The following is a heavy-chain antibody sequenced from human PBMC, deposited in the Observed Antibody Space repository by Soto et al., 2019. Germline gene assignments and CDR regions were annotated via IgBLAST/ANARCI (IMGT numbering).Heavy chain of an antibody. CDR2: LYTDGRT. CDR3: ARDLADYFDS. Sequence: DVQLVESGGALVRLGGSLRLSCAASGFTVSTNYMSWVRQAPGKGLEWVSVLYTDGRTYYADSVKGRFTISRDNSKNTLYLLMNSLRVEDPAVYYCARDLADYFDSWGQGTLATVSS. J-gene: IGHJ4*02. V-gene: IGHV3-66*01. CDR1: GFTVSTNY.